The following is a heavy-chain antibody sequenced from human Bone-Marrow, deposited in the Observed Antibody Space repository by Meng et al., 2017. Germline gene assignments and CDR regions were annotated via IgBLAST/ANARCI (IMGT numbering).Heavy chain of an antibody. V-gene: IGHV4-34*01. CDR2: INHSGST. CDR3: ARGPTTMAHDFDY. CDR1: GGSFSDYY. D-gene: IGHD4-11*01. J-gene: IGHJ4*02. Sequence: QGQLQQWGAGLLKPSETLSLTCVVSGGSFSDYYWSWIRRSPGKGLEWIGEINHSGSTNYNPSLESRATISVDTSQNNLSLKLSSVTAADSAVYYCARGPTTMAHDFDYWGQGTLVTVSS.